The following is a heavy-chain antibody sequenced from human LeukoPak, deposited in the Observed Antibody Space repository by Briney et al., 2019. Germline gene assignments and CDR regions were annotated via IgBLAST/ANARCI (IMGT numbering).Heavy chain of an antibody. CDR1: GFTFSSYA. CDR2: IRPNSERT. D-gene: IGHD6-19*01. Sequence: GGSLRLSCAASGFTFSSYAISSVRQAPGKGLELVSAIRPNSERTYYADCVKGRFTISSENSKATVSLQIMNLSVEDTAFYSCAKEQSGTPGWYTVDHWGRGTLVTVSS. CDR3: AKEQSGTPGWYTVDH. J-gene: IGHJ5*02. V-gene: IGHV3-23*01.